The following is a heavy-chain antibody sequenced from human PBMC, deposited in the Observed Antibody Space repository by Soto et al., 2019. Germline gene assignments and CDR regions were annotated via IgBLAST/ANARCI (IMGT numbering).Heavy chain of an antibody. D-gene: IGHD3-10*01. J-gene: IGHJ5*02. CDR2: IYYSGST. CDR3: ARHPATMVRGVSGSFDP. Sequence: QLQLQESGPGLVKPSETLSLTCTVSGGSISSSSYYWGWIRQPPGKGLEWIGSIYYSGSTYYNPSLKSRVTISVDTSKNHFSLKLSSVTAADTAMYYCARHPATMVRGVSGSFDPWRHGTLVTVSS. CDR1: GGSISSSSYY. V-gene: IGHV4-39*01.